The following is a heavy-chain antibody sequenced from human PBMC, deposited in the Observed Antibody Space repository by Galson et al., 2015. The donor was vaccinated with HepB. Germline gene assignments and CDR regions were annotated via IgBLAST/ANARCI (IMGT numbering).Heavy chain of an antibody. Sequence: SVKVSCKASGYTFTSYGISRVRQAPGQGLEWMGWINPNSGGTNYAQKFQGWVTMTRDTSISTAYMELSRLRSDDTAVYYCARVVAGTNHAFDIWGQGTMVTVSS. CDR3: ARVVAGTNHAFDI. CDR1: GYTFTSYG. V-gene: IGHV1-2*04. D-gene: IGHD6-19*01. J-gene: IGHJ3*02. CDR2: INPNSGGT.